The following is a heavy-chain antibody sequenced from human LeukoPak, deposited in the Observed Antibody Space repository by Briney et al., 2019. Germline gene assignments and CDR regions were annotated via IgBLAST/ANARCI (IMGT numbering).Heavy chain of an antibody. CDR2: INHSGRT. V-gene: IGHV4-34*01. CDR3: ARGIAREIMMAYIYYGMDV. D-gene: IGHD5-24*01. CDR1: GGSFSGYY. Sequence: SETLSLTCAVYGGSFSGYYWSWIRQPPGKGLEWIGEINHSGRTNYNPSLKSRVTISKDTSENQFSLKLNSVTAADAAVYYCARGIAREIMMAYIYYGMDVWGQGTTVTVSS. J-gene: IGHJ6*02.